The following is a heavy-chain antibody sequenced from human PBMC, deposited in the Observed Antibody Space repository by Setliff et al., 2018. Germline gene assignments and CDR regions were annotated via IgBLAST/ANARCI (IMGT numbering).Heavy chain of an antibody. J-gene: IGHJ3*02. Sequence: LRLSCAASGFTFSGFSMHWVRQAPGKGLEWVSRIHSDGTTTAYADSVRGRVTISRDNAKNTLYLQLNSLRPEDTAVYYCVKEGIAATGTAFDIWGQGTMVTVSS. CDR2: IHSDGTTT. V-gene: IGHV3-74*01. D-gene: IGHD6-13*01. CDR1: GFTFSGFS. CDR3: VKEGIAATGTAFDI.